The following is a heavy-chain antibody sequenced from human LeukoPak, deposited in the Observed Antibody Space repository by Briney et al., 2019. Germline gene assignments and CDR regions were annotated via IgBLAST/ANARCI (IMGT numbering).Heavy chain of an antibody. D-gene: IGHD2-2*02. V-gene: IGHV1-24*01. CDR1: GYTLTELS. Sequence: ASVKVSCKVSGYTLTELSMHWVRQAPGKGLEWMGGFDPEDGGTIYAQKFQGRVTMTEDTSTDTAYMELSSLRSEDTAVYYCATRYLDRPHYFDYWGQGTLVTVSS. J-gene: IGHJ4*02. CDR3: ATRYLDRPHYFDY. CDR2: FDPEDGGT.